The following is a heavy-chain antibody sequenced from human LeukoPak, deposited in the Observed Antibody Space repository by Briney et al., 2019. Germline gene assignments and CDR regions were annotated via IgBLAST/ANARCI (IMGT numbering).Heavy chain of an antibody. Sequence: PSETLSLTCSVHGGSFSGSYWSSIRQPPGKGLEWIGEINHSGSTNYNPSLKSRVTISVDTSKNQFSLKLSSVTAADTAVYYCARSPHDYYDSSGYYYYFDYWGQGTLVTVSS. CDR1: GGSFSGSY. V-gene: IGHV4-34*01. CDR2: INHSGST. CDR3: ARSPHDYYDSSGYYYYFDY. D-gene: IGHD3-22*01. J-gene: IGHJ4*02.